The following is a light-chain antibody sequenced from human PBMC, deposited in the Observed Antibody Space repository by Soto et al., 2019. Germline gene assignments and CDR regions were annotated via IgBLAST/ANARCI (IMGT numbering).Light chain of an antibody. J-gene: IGKJ1*01. CDR3: QQYGISPRT. CDR2: AAS. CDR1: QGIRSA. V-gene: IGKV1-6*01. Sequence: AIQVTQSQSSLSASVGDRVTITCRTSQGIRSALGWYQQKPGKVPKLLIYAASTLQSGVPSRFSGSGSGRDFTLTISRLEPEDFAVYYCQQYGISPRTFGQGTKVDNK.